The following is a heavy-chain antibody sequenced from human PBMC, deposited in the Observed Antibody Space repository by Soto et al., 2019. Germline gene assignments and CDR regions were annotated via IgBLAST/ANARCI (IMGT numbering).Heavy chain of an antibody. CDR2: IYSNGDT. V-gene: IGHV4-31*03. Sequence: SETLCLTCSVSSDSMNSGGYYWSWIRQHPGKGLAWIGYIYSNGDTYYNPSLKSRVTISVDTSKNQFSLNLTSVTAADTAVYYCARRGGSSSGYYYYAMDVWGQGTTVTVSS. CDR3: ARRGGSSSGYYYYAMDV. J-gene: IGHJ6*02. CDR1: SDSMNSGGYY. D-gene: IGHD6-6*01.